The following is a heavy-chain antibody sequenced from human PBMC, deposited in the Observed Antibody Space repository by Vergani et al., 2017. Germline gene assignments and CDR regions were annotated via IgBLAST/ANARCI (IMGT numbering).Heavy chain of an antibody. D-gene: IGHD3-22*01. V-gene: IGHV1-69*13. CDR1: GGTFSSNS. Sequence: QGQLAQSGAEVKKPGSSVKVSCKASGGTFSSNSISWVRQAPGQGLEWMGMIIPILGTTSYAQKFQGRVTILADESTSTAYMELSSLRSEEPAVYYCARSSGYYSYYFDFWGQGTLVTVSS. CDR2: IIPILGTT. J-gene: IGHJ4*02. CDR3: ARSSGYYSYYFDF.